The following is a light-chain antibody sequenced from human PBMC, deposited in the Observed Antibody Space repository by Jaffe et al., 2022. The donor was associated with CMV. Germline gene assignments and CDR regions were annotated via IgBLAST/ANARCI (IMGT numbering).Light chain of an antibody. CDR3: QSRDSSGTPV. Sequence: SYELTQPPSVSVSPGQTARITCSGDALPKEYAYWYQQKPGQAPVLVINKDTERPSGIPERFSGSSSGTTVTFTISGVQAEDEAEYYCQSRDSSGTPVFGGGTKLTVL. CDR2: KDT. J-gene: IGLJ3*02. CDR1: ALPKEY. V-gene: IGLV3-25*03.